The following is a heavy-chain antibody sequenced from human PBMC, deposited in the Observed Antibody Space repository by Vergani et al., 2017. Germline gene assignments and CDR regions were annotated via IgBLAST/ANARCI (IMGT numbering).Heavy chain of an antibody. Sequence: QLQLQESGSGLVKPSQTLSLICAVSGGSISSGCYSWSWIRQPPGKGLEWIGYIYHSGSTYYNPSLKSRVTISVDRSKNQFSLELSSVTAADTAVYDCASGEIAMVRGVHAFDNWGQGTMVTVSS. D-gene: IGHD3-10*01. CDR3: ASGEIAMVRGVHAFDN. J-gene: IGHJ3*02. V-gene: IGHV4-30-2*01. CDR2: IYHSGST. CDR1: GGSISSGCYS.